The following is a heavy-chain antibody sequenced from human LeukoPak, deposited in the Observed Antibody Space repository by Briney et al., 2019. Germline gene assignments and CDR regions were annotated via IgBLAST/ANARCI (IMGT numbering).Heavy chain of an antibody. CDR3: ARHDFDLPMIYSFFVH. J-gene: IGHJ5*02. Sequence: GASVKVSCKASGYTFTKYYMNWVRQAPGQGLEWMGIMHPTGDSTNYAQKFQGRVTLTRDTSTGTFYMELSSLTSKDNAVYYCARHDFDLPMIYSFFVHWGQGTLVTVSS. V-gene: IGHV1-46*01. CDR2: MHPTGDST. D-gene: IGHD3-3*01. CDR1: GYTFTKYY.